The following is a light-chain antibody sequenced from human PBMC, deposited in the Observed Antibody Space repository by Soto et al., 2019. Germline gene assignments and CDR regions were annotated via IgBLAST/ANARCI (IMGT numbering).Light chain of an antibody. V-gene: IGLV2-14*01. CDR3: SSYTTSSTPLV. J-gene: IGLJ1*01. CDR2: EVS. CDR1: SSDVGGYSY. Sequence: QSALTQPASVSGSPGQSITISCTGTSSDVGGYSYVSWYQQHPGKAPKLMIYEVSNRPSGVSNRFSGSKSGNTASLTISGLQADDEANYYCSSYTTSSTPLVFGTGTKLNVL.